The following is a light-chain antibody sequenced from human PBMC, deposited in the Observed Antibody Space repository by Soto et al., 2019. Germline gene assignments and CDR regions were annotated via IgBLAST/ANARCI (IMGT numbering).Light chain of an antibody. J-gene: IGKJ1*01. V-gene: IGKV1-5*03. CDR3: QQYNVYSWT. CDR1: QSISAW. CDR2: KAS. Sequence: DIQMTQSPSTLSASVGDRVSINCRASQSISAWLAWYQQRPGKAPRLLIYKASTLEIGVPSRFSGSGSGTEFTLTISSLQPDDVAIYYCQQYNVYSWTFGQGTKVDLK.